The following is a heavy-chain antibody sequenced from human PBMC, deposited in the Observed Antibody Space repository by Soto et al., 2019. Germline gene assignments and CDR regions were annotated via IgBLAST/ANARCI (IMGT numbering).Heavy chain of an antibody. CDR1: GFTFSSYA. CDR2: ISGSGGST. J-gene: IGHJ4*02. D-gene: IGHD4-17*01. V-gene: IGHV3-23*01. CDR3: AKEAYYGDYRNFDY. Sequence: GGYLRPSSAASGFTFSSYAMSWVRQAPGKGLEWVSAISGSGGSTYYADSVKGRFTISRDNAKNTLYLQMNSLRAEDTAVYYCAKEAYYGDYRNFDYWGQGTLVTVAS.